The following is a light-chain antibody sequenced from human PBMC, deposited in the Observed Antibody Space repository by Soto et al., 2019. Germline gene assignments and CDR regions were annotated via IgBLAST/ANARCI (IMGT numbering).Light chain of an antibody. CDR2: KTS. CDR1: QTTTAW. CDR3: QQYNPYSYT. J-gene: IGKJ2*01. Sequence: DIQMTQSPSTLSASVGDRVTITCRASQTTTAWVAWYQQKPGKAPKLLIYKTSSLESGVPSRFIGCGSGTEFTLTISSLQPDDLATYFCQQYNPYSYTFGQGTKLEIK. V-gene: IGKV1-5*03.